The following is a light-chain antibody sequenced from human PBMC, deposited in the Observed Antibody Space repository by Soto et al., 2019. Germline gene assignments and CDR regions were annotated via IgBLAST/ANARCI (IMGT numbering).Light chain of an antibody. J-gene: IGKJ2*01. CDR3: QQYNSYWYT. V-gene: IGKV3-15*01. CDR2: GAS. Sequence: EIVMTQSPATLSVSPGERATLSCRASQSVRNNLAWYQQRPGQAPRLLIYGASTGATGIPDRFSGSGSGTEFTLTISSLQPDDFATYYCQQYNSYWYTFGQGTKLEIK. CDR1: QSVRNN.